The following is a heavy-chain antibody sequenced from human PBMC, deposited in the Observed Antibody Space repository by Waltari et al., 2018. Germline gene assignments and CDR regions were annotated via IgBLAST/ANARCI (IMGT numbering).Heavy chain of an antibody. D-gene: IGHD3-10*01. CDR2: ISGSGGST. Sequence: EVQLVESGGGLVQPGGSLRLSCAASGFTFSSYAMSWVRQAPGKGREWVSAISGSGGSTYYADSVKGRFTTSRDNSKNTLYLQMNSLRAEDTAVYYCAKDRGFGELLYPFDYWGQGTLVTVSS. CDR1: GFTFSSYA. CDR3: AKDRGFGELLYPFDY. V-gene: IGHV3-23*04. J-gene: IGHJ4*02.